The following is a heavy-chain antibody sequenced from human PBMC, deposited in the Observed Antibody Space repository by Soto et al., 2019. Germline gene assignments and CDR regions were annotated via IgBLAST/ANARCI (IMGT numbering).Heavy chain of an antibody. J-gene: IGHJ4*02. D-gene: IGHD3-3*01. CDR3: ARARRYYDFWSGYYLDY. V-gene: IGHV4-59*01. Sequence: SETLSLTCTVSGVSIRSYFWSWIRQPPGKGLEWIGYIYYSGSTNYNPSLKSRVTISVDTSKNQFSLKLSSVTAADTAVYYCARARRYYDFWSGYYLDYWGQGTLVTVSS. CDR2: IYYSGST. CDR1: GVSIRSYF.